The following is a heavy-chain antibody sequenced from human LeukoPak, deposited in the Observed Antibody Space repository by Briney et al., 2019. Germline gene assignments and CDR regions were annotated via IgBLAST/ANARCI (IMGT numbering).Heavy chain of an antibody. CDR1: GGTFSNHV. CDR3: ARDNSVRDEAWWFYP. J-gene: IGHJ5*02. V-gene: IGHV1-69*13. CDR2: IIPIYGAP. Sequence: SVKVSCKTSGGTFSNHVLSWVRQAPGQGLEWMGGIIPIYGAPSYAQKFQGRLTITADESTSTAYMELSSLRSEDTAVYYCARDNSVRDEAWWFYPWGQGTLVTVSS. D-gene: IGHD5-24*01.